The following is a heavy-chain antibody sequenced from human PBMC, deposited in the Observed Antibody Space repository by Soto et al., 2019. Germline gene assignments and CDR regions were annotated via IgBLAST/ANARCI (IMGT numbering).Heavy chain of an antibody. CDR3: ARERIGMTNWFDP. V-gene: IGHV3-30-3*01. CDR2: ISYDGSNK. D-gene: IGHD1-20*01. Sequence: LRLSCAASGFTFSSYAMHWVRQAPGKGLEWVAVISYDGSNKYYADSVKGRFTISRDNSKNTLYLQMNSLRAEDTAVYYCARERIGMTNWFDPWGQGTLVTVSS. CDR1: GFTFSSYA. J-gene: IGHJ5*02.